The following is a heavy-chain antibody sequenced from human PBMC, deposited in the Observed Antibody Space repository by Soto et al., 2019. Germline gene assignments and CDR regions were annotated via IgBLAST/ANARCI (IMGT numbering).Heavy chain of an antibody. CDR1: GLTVSNAY. V-gene: IGHV3-53*01. J-gene: IGHJ6*02. CDR3: VRPLPSGRNYGLDV. CDR2: IYDNGTT. D-gene: IGHD3-10*01. Sequence: GGSLRLSCAASGLTVSNAYMAWVRQAPGMGLEWASVIYDNGTTYYADSVKGRFTISRDTSTNTLSLQMDSLRAEDTAVYYCVRPLPSGRNYGLDVWGQGTTVTVSS.